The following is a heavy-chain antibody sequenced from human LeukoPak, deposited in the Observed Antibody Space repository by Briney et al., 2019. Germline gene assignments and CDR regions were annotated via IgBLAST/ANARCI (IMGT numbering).Heavy chain of an antibody. CDR2: IYYSGST. CDR3: ARTVIAVAFDAFDI. Sequence: PSETLSLTCTVSGGSISSYCWSWIRQPPGKGLEWIGYIYYSGSTNYNPSLKSRVTISVDTSKNQFSLKLSSVTAADTAVYYCARTVIAVAFDAFDIWGQGTMVTVSS. J-gene: IGHJ3*02. D-gene: IGHD6-19*01. V-gene: IGHV4-59*01. CDR1: GGSISSYC.